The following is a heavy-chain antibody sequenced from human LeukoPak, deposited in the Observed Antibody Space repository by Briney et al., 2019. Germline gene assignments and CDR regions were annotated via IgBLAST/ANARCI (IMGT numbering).Heavy chain of an antibody. CDR2: ISGSGGST. D-gene: IGHD6-13*01. CDR1: GFTFSSYA. Sequence: GGSLRLSCAASGFTFSSYAMSWVRQAPGKGLEWVSAISGSGGSTYYADSVKGRFTISRDNSKNTLYLQMNSLRAEDTAVYYCARVKSAAGGTYDYWGQGTLVIVSS. V-gene: IGHV3-23*01. CDR3: ARVKSAAGGTYDY. J-gene: IGHJ4*02.